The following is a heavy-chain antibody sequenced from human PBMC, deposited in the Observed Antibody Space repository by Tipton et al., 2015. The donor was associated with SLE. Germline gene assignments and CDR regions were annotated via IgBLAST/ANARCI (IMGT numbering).Heavy chain of an antibody. V-gene: IGHV4-31*03. CDR3: ARVSDYYDSSGYYPASYYFDY. CDR1: GGSISSGGYY. Sequence: TLSLTCTVSGGSISSGGYYWSWIRQHPGKGLEWIGYIYYSGSTYYNPSLKSRVTISVDTSKNQFSLKLCSVTAADTAVYYCARVSDYYDSSGYYPASYYFDYWGQGTLVTVSS. J-gene: IGHJ4*02. D-gene: IGHD3-22*01. CDR2: IYYSGST.